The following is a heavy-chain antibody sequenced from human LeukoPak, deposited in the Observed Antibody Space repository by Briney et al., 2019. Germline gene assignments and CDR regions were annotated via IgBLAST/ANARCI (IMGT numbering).Heavy chain of an antibody. CDR1: GGSIITSTYY. J-gene: IGHJ5*02. D-gene: IGHD3-10*01. CDR2: VHYSGST. CDR3: ARHPYYYGSGTLGWFDP. V-gene: IGHV4-39*01. Sequence: SETLSLTCTVSGGSIITSTYYWGWIRQPPGKGLEWIGSVHYSGSTYYNPSLKSRVSISVDTSKKQFSLKLGSVTAADTAVYYCARHPYYYGSGTLGWFDPWGQGTLVTVSS.